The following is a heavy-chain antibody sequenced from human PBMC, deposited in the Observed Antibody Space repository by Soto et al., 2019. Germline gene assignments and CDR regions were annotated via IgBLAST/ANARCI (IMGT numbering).Heavy chain of an antibody. D-gene: IGHD1-1*01. J-gene: IGHJ4*02. V-gene: IGHV3-23*01. CDR2: VSGGSGST. Sequence: EVQLLESGGGLVQPGGSLRLSCAVSGFRFSTYGVTWVRQAPGKGLEWVGGVSGGSGSTHYADSVKGRFTITGDDYKNTVYLQMNSLRVEDTAVYYCAKWNGYGDYWGQGTLVTVSS. CDR1: GFRFSTYG. CDR3: AKWNGYGDY.